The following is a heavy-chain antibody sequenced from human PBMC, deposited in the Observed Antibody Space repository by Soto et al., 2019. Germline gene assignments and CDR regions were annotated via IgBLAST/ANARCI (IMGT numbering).Heavy chain of an antibody. CDR1: GFTFSSYA. CDR3: AKDAPGYYDSSGYYLGYYYYGMDV. V-gene: IGHV3-23*01. J-gene: IGHJ6*02. D-gene: IGHD3-22*01. CDR2: ISGSGGST. Sequence: GSLRLSCAASGFTFSSYAMSWVRQAPGKGLEWVSAISGSGGSTYYADSVKGRFTISRDNSKNTLYLQMNSLRAEDTAVYYCAKDAPGYYDSSGYYLGYYYYGMDVWGQGTTVTVSS.